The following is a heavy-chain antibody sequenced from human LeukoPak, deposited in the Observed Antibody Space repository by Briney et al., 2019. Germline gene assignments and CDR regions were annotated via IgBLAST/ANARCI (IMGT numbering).Heavy chain of an antibody. CDR3: TADPRRITRIVAQVY. CDR1: GFTFSNAW. J-gene: IGHJ4*02. Sequence: GGSLRLSCAASGFTFSNAWMSWVREAPGKGLEWVGRIKSKTGGGATDYAAPVKGRFTISRDDSKNALYLQINSLKTEETAVYYCTADPRRITRIVAQVYWGQGTLVTVSS. CDR2: IKSKTGGGAT. D-gene: IGHD3-22*01. V-gene: IGHV3-15*01.